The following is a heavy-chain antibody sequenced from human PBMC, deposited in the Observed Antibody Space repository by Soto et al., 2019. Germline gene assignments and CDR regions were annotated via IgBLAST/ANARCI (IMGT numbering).Heavy chain of an antibody. D-gene: IGHD1-7*01. CDR2: ISSNGGST. CDR3: ARGGGLNWNYVFDY. V-gene: IGHV3-64*02. J-gene: IGHJ4*02. Sequence: EVQLVESGEGLVQPGGSLRLSCAASGFTFSSYAMHWVRQAPGKGLEYVSAISSNGGSTYYADSVKGRFTISRDNSKNTLYLQMGSLRAEDMAVYYCARGGGLNWNYVFDYWGQGTLVTVSS. CDR1: GFTFSSYA.